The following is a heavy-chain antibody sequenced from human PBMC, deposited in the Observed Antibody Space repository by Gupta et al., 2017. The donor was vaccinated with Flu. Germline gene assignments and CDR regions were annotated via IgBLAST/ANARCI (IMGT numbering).Heavy chain of an antibody. CDR2: IILMFGTA. D-gene: IGHD4-17*01. J-gene: IGHJ6*02. V-gene: IGHV1-69*01. CDR3: ARCGDGHRSDYCDGIDV. Sequence: PVQGLEWMGGIILMFGTAKYAHKFQGRVTITAYESTNIVYMQSSSLISEDTAVYYSARCGDGHRSDYCDGIDVWGQGTTVTVSS.